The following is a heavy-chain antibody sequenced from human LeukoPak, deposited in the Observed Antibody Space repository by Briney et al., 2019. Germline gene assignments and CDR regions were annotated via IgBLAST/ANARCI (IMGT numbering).Heavy chain of an antibody. J-gene: IGHJ4*02. Sequence: ASVKVSCKASGYTFTSYAMHWVRQAPGQGLEWMGWINPNSGGTNYAQKFQGRVTMTRDTSISTAYMELSRLRSDDTAVYYCARGGYCSSTSCYSLAGIDYWGQGTLVTVSS. CDR2: INPNSGGT. CDR1: GYTFTSYA. V-gene: IGHV1-2*02. D-gene: IGHD2-2*01. CDR3: ARGGYCSSTSCYSLAGIDY.